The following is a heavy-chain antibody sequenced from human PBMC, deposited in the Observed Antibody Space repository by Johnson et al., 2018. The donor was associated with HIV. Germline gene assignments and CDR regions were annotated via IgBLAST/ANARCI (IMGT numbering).Heavy chain of an antibody. J-gene: IGHJ3*02. D-gene: IGHD5-18*01. Sequence: QMQLVESGGGLEQPGRSLRLSCAASGFTFNSYGMHWVRQAPGKGLEWVAVIWYDGSNKYYADSVKGRFTISRDNSKNTLYLQMGSLRAEDMAVYYCARAGPAESGTARVAFDIWGQGTMVTVSS. CDR2: IWYDGSNK. CDR3: ARAGPAESGTARVAFDI. V-gene: IGHV3-33*01. CDR1: GFTFNSYG.